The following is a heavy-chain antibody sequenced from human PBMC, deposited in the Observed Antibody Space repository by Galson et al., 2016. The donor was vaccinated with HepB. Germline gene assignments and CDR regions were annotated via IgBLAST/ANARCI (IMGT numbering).Heavy chain of an antibody. CDR3: ARGLVFVSNWYYDL. Sequence: QSGAEVTKPGESLKISCEGSGFSLSPYWIGWVRQMPGKGLEWMGTINAGASDTRYSPSFQGQVTISVDKSINTAYLQWSRLEASDTPMYYCARGLVFVSNWYYDLWGRGTLVTVSS. V-gene: IGHV5-51*03. CDR1: GFSLSPYW. D-gene: IGHD2-15*01. CDR2: INAGASDT. J-gene: IGHJ2*01.